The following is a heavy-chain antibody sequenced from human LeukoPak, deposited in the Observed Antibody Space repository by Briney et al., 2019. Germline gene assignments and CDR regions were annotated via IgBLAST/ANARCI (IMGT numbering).Heavy chain of an antibody. CDR3: ARAQVVVVTGFDAFDI. D-gene: IGHD2-21*02. Sequence: SQTLSLTCTVSGGSISSGSYYWSWIRQPAGKGLEWIGRIYTSRSTNYNPSLKSRVTISVDTSKNQFSLKLSSVTAADTAVYYCARAQVVVVTGFDAFDIWGQGTMVTVSS. CDR2: IYTSRST. J-gene: IGHJ3*02. V-gene: IGHV4-61*02. CDR1: GGSISSGSYY.